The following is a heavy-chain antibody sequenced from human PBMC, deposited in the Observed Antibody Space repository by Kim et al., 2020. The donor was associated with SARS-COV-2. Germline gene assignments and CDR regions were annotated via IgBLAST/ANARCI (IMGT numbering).Heavy chain of an antibody. Sequence: GGSLRLSCAASGFTFSSYWMHWVRQAPGKGLVWVSRINSDGSSTSYADSVKGRFTISRDNAKNTLYLQMNSLRAEDTAVYYCARGDCGGDCYSREGTTFGAFDPWGQGTLVTVSS. CDR2: INSDGSST. J-gene: IGHJ5*02. V-gene: IGHV3-74*01. D-gene: IGHD2-21*02. CDR1: GFTFSSYW. CDR3: ARGDCGGDCYSREGTTFGAFDP.